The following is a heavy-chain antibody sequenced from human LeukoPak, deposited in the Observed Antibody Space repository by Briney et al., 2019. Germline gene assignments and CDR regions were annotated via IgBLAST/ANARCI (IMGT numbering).Heavy chain of an antibody. Sequence: PSQTLSLTCTVSGGSISSGDYYWSWIRQPPGKGLEWIGYIYYSGSTYYNPSLKSRVTISVDTSKNQFSLKLSSVTAADTAVYYCARGVTSLELWFGELKENWFDPWGQGTLVTVSS. J-gene: IGHJ5*02. D-gene: IGHD3-10*01. CDR1: GGSISSGDYY. CDR2: IYYSGST. CDR3: ARGVTSLELWFGELKENWFDP. V-gene: IGHV4-30-4*01.